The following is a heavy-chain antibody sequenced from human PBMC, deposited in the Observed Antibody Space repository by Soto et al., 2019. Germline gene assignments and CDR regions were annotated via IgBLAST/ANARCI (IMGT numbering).Heavy chain of an antibody. V-gene: IGHV3-23*01. D-gene: IGHD2-2*01. CDR3: AKGGSSSSSPLDY. J-gene: IGHJ4*02. CDR1: GFTFSSYS. Sequence: PGGSLRLSCAASGFTFSSYSMNWVRQAPGKGLEWVSFTSSSSSCTYYADSVKGRFTVSRDNSKNTLYLQMNSLRAEDTVVYYCAKGGSSSSSPLDYWGRGTLVTVSS. CDR2: TSSSSSCT.